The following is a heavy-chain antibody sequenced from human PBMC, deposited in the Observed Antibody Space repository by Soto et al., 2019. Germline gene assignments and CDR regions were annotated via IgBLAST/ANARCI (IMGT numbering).Heavy chain of an antibody. D-gene: IGHD3-10*01. J-gene: IGHJ4*02. Sequence: PSETLSLTCPVSGVSISSYYWRWIRQPPGKGLEWIGYIYNGGSTKYNPSLKSRVTISVDMSKNQFSLKLSSVTAADTAVYYCARDRGGDYFDYWGQGALVTVSS. CDR1: GVSISSYY. CDR3: ARDRGGDYFDY. V-gene: IGHV4-59*01. CDR2: IYNGGST.